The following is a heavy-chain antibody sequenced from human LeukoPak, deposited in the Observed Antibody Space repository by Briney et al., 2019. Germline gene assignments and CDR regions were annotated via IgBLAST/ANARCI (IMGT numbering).Heavy chain of an antibody. Sequence: GRSLRLSCAASGFTFSSHGMHWVRQAPGKGLEWVAVISYDGSNKYYADSVKGRFTISRDNSKNTLYLQMNSLRAEDTAVYYCARVLATITRPFDYWGQGTLVTVSS. CDR3: ARVLATITRPFDY. V-gene: IGHV3-30*19. D-gene: IGHD5-12*01. CDR2: ISYDGSNK. CDR1: GFTFSSHG. J-gene: IGHJ4*02.